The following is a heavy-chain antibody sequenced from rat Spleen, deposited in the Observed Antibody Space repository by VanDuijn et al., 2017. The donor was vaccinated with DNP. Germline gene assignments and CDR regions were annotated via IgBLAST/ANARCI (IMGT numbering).Heavy chain of an antibody. CDR2: ISSGGGNT. CDR1: GFIFSNYW. V-gene: IGHV5-31*01. J-gene: IGHJ2*01. CDR3: ARGRGNY. Sequence: EVQLVESGGGPVQPGRSLKLSCVASGFIFSNYWMTWIRQAPGKGLEWVASISSGGGNTYYRDSVKGRFTISRENAKSTLYLQMDSLRSEETATYYCARGRGNYWGQGVMVTVSS.